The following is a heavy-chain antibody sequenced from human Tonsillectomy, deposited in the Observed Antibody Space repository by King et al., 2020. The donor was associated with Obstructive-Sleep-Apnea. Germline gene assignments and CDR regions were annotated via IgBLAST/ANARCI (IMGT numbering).Heavy chain of an antibody. CDR3: ARDLLYDGSAYPNYYYYGMDV. Sequence: VQLQESGPGLVKPSQTLSLTCTVSGGSIGGGDYYWSWIRQHPGKGLEWIGYIYYSGSTYYNPSLKSRVTISVDTPKNQFSLKMRSVTAADTAVYYCARDLLYDGSAYPNYYYYGMDVWSQGTTVTVSS. CDR2: IYYSGST. J-gene: IGHJ6*02. V-gene: IGHV4-31*03. CDR1: GGSIGGGDYY. D-gene: IGHD3-22*01.